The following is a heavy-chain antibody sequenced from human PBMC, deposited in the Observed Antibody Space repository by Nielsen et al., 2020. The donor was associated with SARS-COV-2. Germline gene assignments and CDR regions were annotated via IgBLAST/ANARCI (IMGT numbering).Heavy chain of an antibody. CDR3: ARANYYYDSSGYYLDY. Sequence: SETLSLTCTVSGGSISSYYWSWIRQPPGKGLEWIGYIYYSGSTNYNPSLKSRVTISVDKSKNQFSLKLSSVTAADTAVYYCARANYYYDSSGYYLDYWGQGTLVTVSS. V-gene: IGHV4-59*12. J-gene: IGHJ4*02. CDR1: GGSISSYY. D-gene: IGHD3-22*01. CDR2: IYYSGST.